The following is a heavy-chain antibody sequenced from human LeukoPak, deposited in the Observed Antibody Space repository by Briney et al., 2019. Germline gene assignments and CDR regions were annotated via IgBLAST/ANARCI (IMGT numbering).Heavy chain of an antibody. J-gene: IGHJ4*02. CDR1: GFTFTSYS. Sequence: GGSLRPSCAASGFTFTSYSMNWVRQAPGKGLEWVSGNSWNSGSIGYADSVKGRFTISRDNAKNSLYLQMNSLRAEDTALYYCAKDTEVRRGFDYWGQGTLVTVSS. D-gene: IGHD1-1*01. CDR3: AKDTEVRRGFDY. V-gene: IGHV3-9*01. CDR2: NSWNSGSI.